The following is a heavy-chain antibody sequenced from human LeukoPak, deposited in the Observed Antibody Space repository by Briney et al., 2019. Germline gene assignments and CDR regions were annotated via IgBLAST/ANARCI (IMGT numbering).Heavy chain of an antibody. CDR1: GFTFRTYW. D-gene: IGHD1-26*01. CDR2: INQDGSEE. V-gene: IGHV3-7*01. CDR3: ARWKRELQRNAFDF. J-gene: IGHJ3*01. Sequence: PGGSLRLSCAASGFTFRTYWMSWIRQAPGKEPEWVADINQDGSEEYYLQSVRGRFTVSRDNAQNAVFLQMTNLRADHTAVYYCARWKRELQRNAFDFWGQGTVVTVSS.